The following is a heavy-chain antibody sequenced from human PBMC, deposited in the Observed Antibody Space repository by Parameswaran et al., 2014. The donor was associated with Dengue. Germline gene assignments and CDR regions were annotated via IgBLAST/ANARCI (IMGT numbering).Heavy chain of an antibody. D-gene: IGHD5-24*01. Sequence: SLKISCAASGFTFSDYYMSWIRQAPGKGLEWVSYISSSGSTIYYADSVKGRFTISRDNAKNSLYLQMNSLRAEDTAVYYCARAPRDGYNTKYYYYYYMDVWGKGTTVTVSS. CDR1: GFTFSDYY. J-gene: IGHJ6*03. V-gene: IGHV3-11*01. CDR3: ARAPRDGYNTKYYYYYYMDV. CDR2: ISSSGSTI.